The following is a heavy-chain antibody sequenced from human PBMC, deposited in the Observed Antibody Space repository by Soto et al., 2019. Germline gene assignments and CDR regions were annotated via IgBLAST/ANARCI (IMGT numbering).Heavy chain of an antibody. J-gene: IGHJ4*02. CDR2: MSYSGST. CDR1: GGSLSSGNYY. V-gene: IGHV4-30-4*01. D-gene: IGHD1-7*01. CDR3: AKMGTPATGLHYFDN. Sequence: PSETLSLTCTVSGGSLSSGNYYWSWIRQPPGKGLEWIGFMSYSGSTSYNASLKSRVTISVDTSKSQFSLNLSFVTAADTAVYYCAKMGTPATGLHYFDNWGQGTLVTVSS.